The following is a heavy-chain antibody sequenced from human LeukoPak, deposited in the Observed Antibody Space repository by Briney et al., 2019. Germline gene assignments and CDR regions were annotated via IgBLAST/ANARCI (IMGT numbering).Heavy chain of an antibody. CDR1: GFTFSGYA. D-gene: IGHD6-19*01. CDR3: AKLQQWLAVSDAFDV. J-gene: IGHJ3*01. Sequence: PGGSLRLSCAASGFTFSGYAMSWVRQAPGKGLEWVSVISYEGITQKYADSVKGRFTVSRDNSKNMLYLQMNSPTVEDTAVYYCAKLQQWLAVSDAFDVWGQGTEVTVSS. CDR2: ISYEGITQ. V-gene: IGHV3-30*18.